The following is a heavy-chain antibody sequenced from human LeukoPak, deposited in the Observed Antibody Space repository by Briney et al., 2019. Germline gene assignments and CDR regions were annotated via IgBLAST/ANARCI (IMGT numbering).Heavy chain of an antibody. J-gene: IGHJ5*02. Sequence: ASVNVSCKASGYTFTSYDIYWVRQATGPGREWLGWMNPNSGNTGYAQKFEGRVTITRNTSIGKAYVELSSLRSEDTGVYYCARDLEEFDPWGQGTLVNVS. CDR1: GYTFTSYD. CDR2: MNPNSGNT. CDR3: ARDLEEFDP. V-gene: IGHV1-8*01.